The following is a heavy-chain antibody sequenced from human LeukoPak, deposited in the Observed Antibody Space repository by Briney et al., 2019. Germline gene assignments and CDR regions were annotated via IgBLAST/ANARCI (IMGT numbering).Heavy chain of an antibody. Sequence: SETLSLTCTVSGGSISSYYWSWVRQPAGKGLEGIGRIYTSGSTNYNPSLKSLVTMSVDTSKNQFSLKLSSVTAADTAVYYCARGYYDSSGYYRDAFDIWGQGTMVTVSS. J-gene: IGHJ3*02. CDR3: ARGYYDSSGYYRDAFDI. CDR1: GGSISSYY. CDR2: IYTSGST. V-gene: IGHV4-4*07. D-gene: IGHD3-22*01.